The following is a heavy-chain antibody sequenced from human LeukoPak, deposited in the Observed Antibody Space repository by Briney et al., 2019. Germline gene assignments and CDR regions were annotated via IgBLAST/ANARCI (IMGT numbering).Heavy chain of an antibody. D-gene: IGHD6-19*01. CDR1: GLSVSSNF. CDR3: ASWPVGWYGEDS. CDR2: IYGGGST. Sequence: GGSLRLSCAATGLSVSSNFMSWVRQAPGKGLEWVSVIYGGGSTFYADSVKGRFTISRDTPKNTLYLQMNSLRVEDTAVYYCASWPVGWYGEDSWGQGTLVTVSS. V-gene: IGHV3-53*01. J-gene: IGHJ4*02.